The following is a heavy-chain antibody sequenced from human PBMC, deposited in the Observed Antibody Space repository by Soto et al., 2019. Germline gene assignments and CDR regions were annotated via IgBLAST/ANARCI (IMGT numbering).Heavy chain of an antibody. CDR1: GGSFSGYY. Sequence: SETLSLTCAVYGGSFSGYYWSWIRQPPGKGLERIGEINHSGSTNYNPSLKSRVTISVDTSKNQFSLKLSSVTAADTAMYYCARHRGYYHDSRDAFDIWGQGTMVTVSS. V-gene: IGHV4-34*01. D-gene: IGHD3-22*01. CDR2: INHSGST. J-gene: IGHJ3*02. CDR3: ARHRGYYHDSRDAFDI.